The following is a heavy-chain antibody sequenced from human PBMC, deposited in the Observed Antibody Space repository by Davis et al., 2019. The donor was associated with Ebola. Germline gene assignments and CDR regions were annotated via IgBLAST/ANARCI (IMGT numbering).Heavy chain of an antibody. J-gene: IGHJ4*02. CDR3: ARRYCSGGSCYYGY. CDR1: GGSISSGGYY. V-gene: IGHV4-61*08. Sequence: SETLSLTCTVSGGSISSGGYYWSWIRQPPGKGLEWIGEINHSGSTNYNPSLKSRVTISVDTSKNQFSLKLSSVTAADTAVYYCARRYCSGGSCYYGYWGQGTLVTVSS. D-gene: IGHD2-15*01. CDR2: INHSGST.